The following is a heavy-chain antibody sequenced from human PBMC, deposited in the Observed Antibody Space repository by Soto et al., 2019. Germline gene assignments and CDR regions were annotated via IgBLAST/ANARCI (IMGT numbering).Heavy chain of an antibody. CDR2: IYYSGST. V-gene: IGHV4-30-4*01. J-gene: IGHJ4*02. Sequence: LSLTCTVSGGSISSGDYYWSWIRQPPGKGLEWIGYIYYSGSTYYNPSLKSRVTISVDTSKNQFSLKLSSVTAADTAVYYCARGSITMIVTPWGFDYWGQGALVTVSS. CDR1: GGSISSGDYY. D-gene: IGHD3-22*01. CDR3: ARGSITMIVTPWGFDY.